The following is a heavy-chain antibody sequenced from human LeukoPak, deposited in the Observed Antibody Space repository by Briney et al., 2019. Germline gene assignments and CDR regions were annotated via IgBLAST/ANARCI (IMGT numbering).Heavy chain of an antibody. V-gene: IGHV4-34*01. CDR1: GGSFSGYY. CDR2: INHSGST. Sequence: PSETLSLTCAVYGGSFSGYYWSWIRQPPGKGLEWIGEINHSGSTNYNPSLKSRVTISVDTSKNQFSLKLSSVTAADTAVYYCASRTYLNSRTDYWAREPWSPSPQ. D-gene: IGHD6-13*01. J-gene: IGHJ4*02. CDR3: ASRTYLNSRTDY.